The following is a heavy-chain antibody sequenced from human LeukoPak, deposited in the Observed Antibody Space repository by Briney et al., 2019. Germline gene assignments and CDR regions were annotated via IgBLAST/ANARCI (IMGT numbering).Heavy chain of an antibody. CDR1: GFTFSSYT. J-gene: IGHJ4*02. Sequence: GGSLRLSCAASGFTFSSYTMNWVRQAPGKGLEWVSAISGDSRYIYYADSVRGRFTISRDNAENSLYLQMNSLRVEDTAVYYCARAPTVLVGYCSSSSCQADYWGQGTLVTVSS. D-gene: IGHD2-2*01. V-gene: IGHV3-21*01. CDR3: ARAPTVLVGYCSSSSCQADY. CDR2: ISGDSRYI.